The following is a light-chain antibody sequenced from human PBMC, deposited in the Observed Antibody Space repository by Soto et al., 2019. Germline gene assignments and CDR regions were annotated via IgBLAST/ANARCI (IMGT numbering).Light chain of an antibody. CDR1: QTISSTY. Sequence: EIVLTQSPGTLSLSPGDRATLSCRASQTISSTYLAWYQQNPGQAPRLLIYAASTRATGVPDRFSGSGSGTDFSLTISSLEPEDFAVYYCQQRSNWPPTFGQGTRLEIK. CDR2: AAS. CDR3: QQRSNWPPT. J-gene: IGKJ5*01. V-gene: IGKV3D-20*02.